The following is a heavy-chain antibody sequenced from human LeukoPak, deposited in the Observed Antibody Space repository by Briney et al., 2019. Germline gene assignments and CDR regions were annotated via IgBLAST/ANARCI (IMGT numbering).Heavy chain of an antibody. CDR1: GFTVSSNY. Sequence: GGSLRLSCAASGFTVSSNYMSWVRQAPGKGLEWVSVIYSGGSTYYADSVKGRFTISRDNSKNTLYLQMNSLRAEDTAVYYCAREVYYYDSSGNLRDYWGQGTLVTVSS. J-gene: IGHJ4*02. D-gene: IGHD3-22*01. CDR3: AREVYYYDSSGNLRDY. CDR2: IYSGGST. V-gene: IGHV3-66*01.